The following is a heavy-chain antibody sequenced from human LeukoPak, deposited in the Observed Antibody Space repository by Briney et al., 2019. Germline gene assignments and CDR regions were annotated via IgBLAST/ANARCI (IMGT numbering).Heavy chain of an antibody. Sequence: SETLSLTCTVSGGSISSSSCYWGWIRQPPGKGLEWIGSIYYSGSTYYNPSLKSRVTISVDTSKNQFSLNLTSVTAADTAVYFCARGPLHHPSSWPFWYFDLWGRGTLVTVSS. V-gene: IGHV4-39*07. D-gene: IGHD6-13*01. J-gene: IGHJ2*01. CDR2: IYYSGST. CDR3: ARGPLHHPSSWPFWYFDL. CDR1: GGSISSSSCY.